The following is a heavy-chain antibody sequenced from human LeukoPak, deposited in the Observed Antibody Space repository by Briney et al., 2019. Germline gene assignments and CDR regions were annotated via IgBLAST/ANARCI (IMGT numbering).Heavy chain of an antibody. CDR1: GFTFSSYS. CDR2: ISSSSSYI. J-gene: IGHJ4*02. CDR3: ARVVGGLNGYNDY. V-gene: IGHV3-21*01. D-gene: IGHD5-24*01. Sequence: GGSLRLSCAASGFTFSSYSMNWVRQAPGKGLEWVSSISSSSSYIYYADSVKGRFTISRDNAKNSLYLQMNSLRAEDTAVYYCARVVGGLNGYNDYWGQGTLVTVPS.